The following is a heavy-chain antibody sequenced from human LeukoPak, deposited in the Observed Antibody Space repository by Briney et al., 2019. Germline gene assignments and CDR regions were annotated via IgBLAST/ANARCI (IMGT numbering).Heavy chain of an antibody. V-gene: IGHV3-23*01. J-gene: IGHJ1*01. CDR2: ISGSGGST. D-gene: IGHD2-15*01. CDR1: GFTFSSYA. Sequence: SGGSLRLSCAASGFTFSSYAMSWVRQAPGKGLGWVSAISGSGGSTYYADSVKGRFIISRDNSKDTLYLQMNSLRAENTAIYYCAKELGYCSAGRCEYFQHWGQGTLVTVSS. CDR3: AKELGYCSAGRCEYFQH.